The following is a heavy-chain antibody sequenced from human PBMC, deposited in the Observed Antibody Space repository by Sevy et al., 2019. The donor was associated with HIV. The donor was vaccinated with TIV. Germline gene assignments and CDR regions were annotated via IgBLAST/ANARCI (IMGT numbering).Heavy chain of an antibody. CDR2: ISAYNGNT. J-gene: IGHJ5*02. D-gene: IGHD3-10*01. CDR1: GYTFTSYG. V-gene: IGHV1-18*01. CDR3: ARERDPWGFGELSEFDP. Sequence: ASVKVSCKASGYTFTSYGISWVRQAPGQGLEWMGWISAYNGNTNYAQKLQGRVTMTTDTSTSTAYMELRSLRSDDTAVYYCARERDPWGFGELSEFDPWGHGTLVTVSS.